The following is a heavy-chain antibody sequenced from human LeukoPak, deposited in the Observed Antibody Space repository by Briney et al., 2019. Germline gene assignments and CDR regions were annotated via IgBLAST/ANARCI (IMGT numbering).Heavy chain of an antibody. V-gene: IGHV4-30-4*08. CDR2: IYYSGST. J-gene: IGHJ3*02. Sequence: SETLSLTCTVSGGSISSGDYYWSWIRQPPGKGLEWIGYIYYSGSTYYNPSLKSRVTISVDTSKNQFSLKLSSVTAADTAVYYCARDSGSTSRDAFDIWGQGTMVTVSS. CDR1: GGSISSGDYY. CDR3: ARDSGSTSRDAFDI. D-gene: IGHD2-2*01.